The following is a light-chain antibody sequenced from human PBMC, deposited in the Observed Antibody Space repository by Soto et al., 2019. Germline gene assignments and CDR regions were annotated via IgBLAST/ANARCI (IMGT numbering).Light chain of an antibody. Sequence: QSALTQPASVSGSPGQSITISCTGTSSDVGGYNYVSWYQQHPGKAPKLMIYEVSNRPSGVSNRFSGSKSGNTASLTISGPQDEDEADYYCSSYTSSSTLVFGTGTKVTVL. CDR3: SSYTSSSTLV. CDR1: SSDVGGYNY. V-gene: IGLV2-14*01. J-gene: IGLJ1*01. CDR2: EVS.